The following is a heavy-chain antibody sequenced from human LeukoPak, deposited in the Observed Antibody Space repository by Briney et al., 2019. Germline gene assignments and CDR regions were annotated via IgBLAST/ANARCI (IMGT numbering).Heavy chain of an antibody. CDR2: IGADGDRT. J-gene: IGHJ3*02. CDR1: GFSFSYHD. CDR3: ARELGGTKTGGFDI. Sequence: PGGSLRLFCAASGFSFSYHDMHWVRQAPGKGLEFVSSIGADGDRTFYANSVKGRFTISRDNSKGTMYLQMGALRPEDLAVYYCARELGGTKTGGFDIWGQGTVVTVSS. V-gene: IGHV3-64*01. D-gene: IGHD1-14*01.